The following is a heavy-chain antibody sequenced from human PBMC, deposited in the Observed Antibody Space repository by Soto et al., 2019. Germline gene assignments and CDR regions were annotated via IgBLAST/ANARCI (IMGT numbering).Heavy chain of an antibody. CDR1: GLTVSRYW. CDR2: IKQDGSEK. Sequence: PGESLKISCAASGLTVSRYWMNWVRQAPGKGLEWVANIKQDGSEKYYEDSVTGRFTISRDNAKNSLFLQMNSLRAEDTAVYYCARNLGYCNSTNCYTVLDYWGQGTLVTVSS. CDR3: ARNLGYCNSTNCYTVLDY. D-gene: IGHD2-2*02. J-gene: IGHJ4*02. V-gene: IGHV3-7*04.